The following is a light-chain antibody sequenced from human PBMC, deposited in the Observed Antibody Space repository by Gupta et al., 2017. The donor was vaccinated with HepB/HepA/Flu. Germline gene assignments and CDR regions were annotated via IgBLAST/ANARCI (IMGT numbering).Light chain of an antibody. CDR3: QLDNNSFFT. V-gene: IGKV1-5*03. CDR1: QSISGW. J-gene: IGKJ3*01. Sequence: DIQMTQFPSTLSAYVGDRVTITCRASQSISGWLAWYQQKPGKAPKLLIYKASSLENGVSSRFSGSGSGTEFTLTISSLQPDDFATYYCQLDNNSFFTFGHGTKVDIK. CDR2: KAS.